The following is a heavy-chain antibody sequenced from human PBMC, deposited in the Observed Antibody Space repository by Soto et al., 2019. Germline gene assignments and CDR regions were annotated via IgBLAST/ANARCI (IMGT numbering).Heavy chain of an antibody. D-gene: IGHD1-26*01. J-gene: IGHJ4*02. CDR1: GVIFSSYA. V-gene: IGHV1-69*01. CDR3: ARVGGVGAPPGADY. CDR2: VIPILGQA. Sequence: QVQLAQSGAEVKKPGSSVKVSCKASGVIFSSYAISWLRQAPGQGLEWMGAVIPILGQAYYAQNFQDRVTITADESTRTAYMDMISLRSDDTAVYFCARVGGVGAPPGADYWGQGTLVTVSS.